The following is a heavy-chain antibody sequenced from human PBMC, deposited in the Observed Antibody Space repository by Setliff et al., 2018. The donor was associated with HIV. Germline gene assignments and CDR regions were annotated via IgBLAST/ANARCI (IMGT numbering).Heavy chain of an antibody. CDR2: IAYTGST. CDR3: AGGLHYGLGKFGY. CDR1: GGSISNYY. Sequence: SETLSLTCTVSGGSISNYYWSWLRQLPGKGLGWIGYIAYTGSTNYNPSLKSRVTISVDTSKTQFSLKLSSVTAADTAVYYCAGGLHYGLGKFGYWGQGTLVTVSS. D-gene: IGHD3-10*01. V-gene: IGHV4-59*01. J-gene: IGHJ4*02.